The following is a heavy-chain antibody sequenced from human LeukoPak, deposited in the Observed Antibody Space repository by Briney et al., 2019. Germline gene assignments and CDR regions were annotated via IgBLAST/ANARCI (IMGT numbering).Heavy chain of an antibody. V-gene: IGHV3-23*01. J-gene: IGHJ6*03. CDR3: AKTTVVRRGYYYYMDV. CDR2: ISGSGGTT. Sequence: GGSLRLSCAASGFTFDNYAMTWVRQAPGKGLEWVSAISGSGGTTYYPDSVKGRFTISRDNSKSALYLQMNSLRAEDTAIYYCAKTTVVRRGYYYYMDVWGKGTTVTVSS. D-gene: IGHD4-23*01. CDR1: GFTFDNYA.